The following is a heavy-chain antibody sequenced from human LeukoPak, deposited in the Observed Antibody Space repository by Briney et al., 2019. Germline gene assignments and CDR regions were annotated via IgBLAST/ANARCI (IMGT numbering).Heavy chain of an antibody. Sequence: GASVKVSCKASGGTFSSYAISWVRQAPGQGLEWMGRIIPILGIANYAQKFQGRVTITADKSTSTAYMELSSLRSEDTAVYYCVRDRGYSYGPFVYWGQGTLVTVSS. V-gene: IGHV1-69*04. CDR2: IIPILGIA. J-gene: IGHJ4*02. CDR3: VRDRGYSYGPFVY. CDR1: GGTFSSYA. D-gene: IGHD5-18*01.